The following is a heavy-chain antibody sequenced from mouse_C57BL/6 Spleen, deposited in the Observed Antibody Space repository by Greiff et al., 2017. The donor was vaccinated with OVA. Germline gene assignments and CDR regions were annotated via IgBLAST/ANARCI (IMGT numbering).Heavy chain of an antibody. CDR2: IYPGDGDT. V-gene: IGHV1-82*01. CDR3: ARRSTVVSHFDY. CDR1: GYAFSSSW. D-gene: IGHD1-1*01. J-gene: IGHJ2*01. Sequence: QVQLKESGPELVKPGASVKISCKASGYAFSSSWMNWVKQRPGKGLEWIGRIYPGDGDTNYNGKFKGKATLTADKSSSTAYMQLSSLTSEDSAVYFGARRSTVVSHFDYWGQGTTLTVSS.